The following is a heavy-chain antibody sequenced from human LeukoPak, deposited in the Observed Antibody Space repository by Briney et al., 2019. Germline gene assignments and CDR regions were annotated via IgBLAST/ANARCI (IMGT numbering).Heavy chain of an antibody. J-gene: IGHJ5*02. D-gene: IGHD3-3*01. CDR1: GGSISSYY. CDR3: ARDRFHDFWSGYHNWFDP. CDR2: IYTSGST. V-gene: IGHV4-4*07. Sequence: RASETLSLTCTVSGGSISSYYWSWIRQPAGKGLEWIGRIYTSGSTNYNPSLKSRVTMSVDTSKNQFSLKLSSVTAGDTAVYYCARDRFHDFWSGYHNWFDPWGQGTLVTVSS.